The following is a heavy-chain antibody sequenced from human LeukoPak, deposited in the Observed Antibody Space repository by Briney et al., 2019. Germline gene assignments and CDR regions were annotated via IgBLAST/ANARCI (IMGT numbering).Heavy chain of an antibody. CDR3: ARPQYYYDSSGYYYNAFDI. Sequence: SVKVSCKASGGTFSSYAISWVRQAPGQGLEWMGGIIPIFGAANYAQKFQGRVTITADKSTSTAYMELSSLRSEDTAVYYCARPQYYYDSSGYYYNAFDIWGQGTMVTVSS. CDR2: IIPIFGAA. D-gene: IGHD3-22*01. CDR1: GGTFSSYA. J-gene: IGHJ3*02. V-gene: IGHV1-69*06.